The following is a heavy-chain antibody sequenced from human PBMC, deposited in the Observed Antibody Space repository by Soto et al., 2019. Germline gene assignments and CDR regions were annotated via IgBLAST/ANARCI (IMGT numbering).Heavy chain of an antibody. D-gene: IGHD3-10*01. V-gene: IGHV4-30-4*01. CDR3: ARADGSGSYWSYYYYGMDV. Sequence: SETLSLTCTVSGGSISSGDYYWSWIRQPPGKGLEWIGYIYYSGSTYYNTSLKSRVTISVDTSKNQFSLKLSSVTAADTAVYYCARADGSGSYWSYYYYGMDVWGQGTTVTVSS. J-gene: IGHJ6*02. CDR1: GGSISSGDYY. CDR2: IYYSGST.